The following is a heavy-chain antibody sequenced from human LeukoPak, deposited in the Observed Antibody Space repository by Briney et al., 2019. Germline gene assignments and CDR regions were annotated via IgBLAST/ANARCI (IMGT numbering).Heavy chain of an antibody. J-gene: IGHJ4*02. Sequence: ASVKVSCKASGGTFSSYAISWVRQAPGQGLEWMGWRSIYNGNTDYKLQGRVTMTTDTSTSTAYMELRSLRSDDTAVYYCARGGPFPSSSSSREYYLDYWGQGTLVTVSS. CDR1: GGTFSSYA. V-gene: IGHV1-18*01. CDR2: RSIYNGNT. D-gene: IGHD6-6*01. CDR3: ARGGPFPSSSSSREYYLDY.